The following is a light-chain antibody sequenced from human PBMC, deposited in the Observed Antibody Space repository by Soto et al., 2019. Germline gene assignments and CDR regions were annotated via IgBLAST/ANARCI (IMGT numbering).Light chain of an antibody. V-gene: IGLV2-8*01. J-gene: IGLJ3*02. Sequence: QSALTQPPSASGSPGQSVTISCTGTSSDVGGYNYVSWYQQYPGRAPKLMIYEVTKRPSGVPDRFSGSKSGNTASLTVSGLQAEDEADYYCSSYAASNNFYFVFGGGTQLNVL. CDR2: EVT. CDR1: SSDVGGYNY. CDR3: SSYAASNNFYFV.